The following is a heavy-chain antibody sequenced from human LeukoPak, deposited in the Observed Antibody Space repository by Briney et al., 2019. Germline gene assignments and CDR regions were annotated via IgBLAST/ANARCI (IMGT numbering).Heavy chain of an antibody. CDR2: IYSGGST. D-gene: IGHD3-16*01. Sequence: PGGSLRLSCAASGFTVSSNYMSWVRQAPRKGLEWVSVIYSGGSTYYADSVKGRFTISRDNAKNSLYLQMNSLRAEDTAVYYCARDPPGGVLDYWGQGTLVTVSS. J-gene: IGHJ4*02. V-gene: IGHV3-53*01. CDR1: GFTVSSNY. CDR3: ARDPPGGVLDY.